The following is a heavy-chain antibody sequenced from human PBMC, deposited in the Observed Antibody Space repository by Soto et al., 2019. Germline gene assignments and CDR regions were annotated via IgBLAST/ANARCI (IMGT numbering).Heavy chain of an antibody. J-gene: IGHJ6*02. CDR3: ARAESSSWPAGGYYGMDV. V-gene: IGHV3-11*06. D-gene: IGHD6-13*01. CDR2: ISTRSTYT. CDR1: GFIFSDYY. Sequence: PGGSLRLSCAASGFIFSDYYMSWVRQTPGKGLEWISYISTRSTYTNYADSVKGRFTISRDNTKNSLYLQMDSLRVEDTAVYYCARAESSSWPAGGYYGMDVWGQGTTVTVSS.